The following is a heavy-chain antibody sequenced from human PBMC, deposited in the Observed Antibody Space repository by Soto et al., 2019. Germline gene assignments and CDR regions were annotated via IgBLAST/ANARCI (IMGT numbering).Heavy chain of an antibody. V-gene: IGHV3-74*01. D-gene: IGHD1-26*01. Sequence: GGSLRLSCTASGFTFNTHWMPWVRQAPGKGLVWVSRIYFDGITTNYADSVKGRLTVSRDNAKHTVYLHVNTLRDEDTAMYYCARGGAMGVDYWGQGTLVTVSS. CDR1: GFTFNTHW. J-gene: IGHJ4*02. CDR2: IYFDGITT. CDR3: ARGGAMGVDY.